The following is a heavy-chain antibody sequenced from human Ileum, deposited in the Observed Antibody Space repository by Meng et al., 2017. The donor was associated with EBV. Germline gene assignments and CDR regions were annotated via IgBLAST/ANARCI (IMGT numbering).Heavy chain of an antibody. V-gene: IGHV3-23*04. Sequence: VSLGEAGEGLVNPGGSLRLSCAASGFTFGGHAMAWVRQAPGKGLEWLSSLSGHGGEISYADSVKGRFTISRDNSRNTVSLQMNSLRAEDTAVYYCAQDQNYAGSGSYYVSWGQGTLVTVAS. CDR2: LSGHGGEI. D-gene: IGHD3-10*01. CDR1: GFTFGGHA. CDR3: AQDQNYAGSGSYYVS. J-gene: IGHJ5*02.